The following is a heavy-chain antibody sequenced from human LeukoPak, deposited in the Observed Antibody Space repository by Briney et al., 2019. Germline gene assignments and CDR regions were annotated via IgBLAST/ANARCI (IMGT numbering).Heavy chain of an antibody. V-gene: IGHV3-23*01. CDR2: ISGSGGST. Sequence: GGSLRLSCAASGFIFNHHAMHWVRQAPGKGLEWVSAISGSGGSTYYADSVKGRFTISRDNSKNTLYLQMNSLRAEDTAVYYCAKLPRGYCSSTSCSYFDYWGQGTLVTVSS. J-gene: IGHJ4*02. CDR3: AKLPRGYCSSTSCSYFDY. D-gene: IGHD2-2*01. CDR1: GFIFNHHA.